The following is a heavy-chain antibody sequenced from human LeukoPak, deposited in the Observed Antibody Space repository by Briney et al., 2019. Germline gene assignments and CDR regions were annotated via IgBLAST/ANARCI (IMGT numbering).Heavy chain of an antibody. CDR2: IDAGATST. CDR1: GFPVNKYE. V-gene: IGHV3-48*03. D-gene: IGHD2-21*02. Sequence: PGGSLRLSCAASGFPVNKYEMHWVRQAPGKGLEWVSYIDAGATSTNYADSVWGRFTLSRDHAQNSVHLQMNSLRDEDTAVYYCVRGRLLRSTKYFDYWGQGALVTVSS. J-gene: IGHJ4*02. CDR3: VRGRLLRSTKYFDY.